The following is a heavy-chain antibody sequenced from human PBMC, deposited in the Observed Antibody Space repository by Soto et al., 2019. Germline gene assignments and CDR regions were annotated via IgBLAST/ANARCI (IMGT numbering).Heavy chain of an antibody. D-gene: IGHD2-15*01. Sequence: QAQLQESGPGLVKPSGTLSLTCAVSSGSISSINWWSWVRQPPVKGLEWFGEIYHSGSTNYPPSLKSRVTMSVDNYKNQFPLELGCGTAVDTAVYYCARADYSRGSCYSSANRLDPWGTGTLVTVSS. V-gene: IGHV4-4*02. CDR3: ARADYSRGSCYSSANRLDP. CDR1: SGSISSINW. CDR2: IYHSGST. J-gene: IGHJ5*02.